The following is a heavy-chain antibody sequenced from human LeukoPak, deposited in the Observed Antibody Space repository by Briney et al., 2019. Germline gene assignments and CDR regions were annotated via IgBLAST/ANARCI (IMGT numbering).Heavy chain of an antibody. CDR1: GFSFNIYA. D-gene: IGHD2-2*01. CDR2: ISGSGATT. J-gene: IGHJ4*02. V-gene: IGHV3-23*01. Sequence: GGSLRLSCAASGFSFNIYAMSWVRQAPGKGLEWVSGISGSGATTYYADSMKGRFTVSRDNSKSTLYLQMSSLRAEDAAVYYCAKDRDCTSSCCYFDYWGQGTLVTVSS. CDR3: AKDRDCTSSCCYFDY.